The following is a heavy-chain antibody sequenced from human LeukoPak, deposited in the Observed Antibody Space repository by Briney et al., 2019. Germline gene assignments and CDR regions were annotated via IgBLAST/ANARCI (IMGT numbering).Heavy chain of an antibody. D-gene: IGHD6-19*01. V-gene: IGHV1-69*04. CDR3: ARDQDHIAVADIDY. J-gene: IGHJ4*02. CDR1: GGTFSSYA. Sequence: SVKVSCKASGGTFSSYAISWVRQAPGQGLEWMGRIIPILGIANYAQKFQGRVTITADKSTSTAYMELSSLRSEDTAVYYCARDQDHIAVADIDYWGQGTLVTVSS. CDR2: IIPILGIA.